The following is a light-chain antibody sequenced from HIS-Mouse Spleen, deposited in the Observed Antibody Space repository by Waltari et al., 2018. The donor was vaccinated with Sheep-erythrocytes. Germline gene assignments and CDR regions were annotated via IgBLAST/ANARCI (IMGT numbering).Light chain of an antibody. J-gene: IGLJ3*02. CDR1: KLGDKY. V-gene: IGLV3-1*01. Sequence: SYELTQPPSVSVSPGQTASITCSGDKLGDKYACWYQQKPGQSPVLVIYQDSKRPSGIPERFSRSNSGNTATLTISGTQAMDEADYYCQAWDSSTAWVFGGGTKLTVL. CDR3: QAWDSSTAWV. CDR2: QDS.